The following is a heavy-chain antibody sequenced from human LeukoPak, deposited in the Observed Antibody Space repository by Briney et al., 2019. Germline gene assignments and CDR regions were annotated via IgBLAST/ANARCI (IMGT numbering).Heavy chain of an antibody. J-gene: IGHJ4*02. CDR1: GFSFSSYW. V-gene: IGHV3-7*01. D-gene: IGHD4-17*01. CDR3: ARDRTVTTGIDY. Sequence: GGSLRLSCAASGFSFSSYWMSWVRQAPGKGLEWVANIRQDGSEKYYVDAVKGRFTISRDNAKNSLYLQMNSLRDEDTAVYYCARDRTVTTGIDYWGQGTLVTVSS. CDR2: IRQDGSEK.